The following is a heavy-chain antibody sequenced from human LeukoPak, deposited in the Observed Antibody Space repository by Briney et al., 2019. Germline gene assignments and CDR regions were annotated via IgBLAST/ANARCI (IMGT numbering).Heavy chain of an antibody. CDR3: ARGVYSVVVPAAQYFDY. Sequence: ASVKVSCKASGYTFTSYGISWVRQAPGQGLEWMGWISAYNGNTNYAQKLQGRVTMTTDTSTSTAYMELRSLRSDDTAVYYCARGVYSVVVPAAQYFDYWGQGTLVTVSS. V-gene: IGHV1-18*01. CDR1: GYTFTSYG. J-gene: IGHJ4*02. CDR2: ISAYNGNT. D-gene: IGHD2-2*01.